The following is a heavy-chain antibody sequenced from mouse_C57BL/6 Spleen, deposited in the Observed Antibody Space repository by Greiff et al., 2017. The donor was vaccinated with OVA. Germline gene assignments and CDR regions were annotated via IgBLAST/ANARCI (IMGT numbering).Heavy chain of an antibody. Sequence: VQLQQSGAELAKPGASVKLSCKASGYTFTSYWMHWVKQRPGQGLEWIGYINPSSGYTKYNQKFKDKAPLTADKSSSTAYMQLSSLTYEDAAGYYCARGEDWFAYWGQGTLVTVSA. J-gene: IGHJ3*01. CDR2: INPSSGYT. CDR1: GYTFTSYW. V-gene: IGHV1-7*01. CDR3: ARGEDWFAY.